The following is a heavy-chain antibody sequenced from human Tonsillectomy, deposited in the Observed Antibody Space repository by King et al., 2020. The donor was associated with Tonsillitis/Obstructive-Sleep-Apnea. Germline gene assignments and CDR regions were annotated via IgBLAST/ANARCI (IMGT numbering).Heavy chain of an antibody. CDR2: ISGNGDST. V-gene: IGHV3-43*02. CDR3: AKDIRYHPGGLQYFQY. CDR1: GFSFEDYG. Sequence: VQLVESGGGVVQPGGSLRLYCAASGFSFEDYGMHWVRQAPGKGLEWVSLISGNGDSTYYADSVKGRFTISRDNSKNSLYLQMNSLRTEDTALYYCAKDIRYHPGGLQYFQYWGPGTLVTVSS. D-gene: IGHD2-8*02. J-gene: IGHJ1*01.